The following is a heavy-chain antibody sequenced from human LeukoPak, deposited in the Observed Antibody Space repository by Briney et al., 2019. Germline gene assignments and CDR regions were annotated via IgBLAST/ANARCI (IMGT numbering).Heavy chain of an antibody. CDR2: IYYSGST. J-gene: IGHJ5*02. V-gene: IGHV4-39*07. CDR3: ARARAYYYGSGSSANWFDP. D-gene: IGHD3-10*01. CDR1: GGSISSSSYY. Sequence: SETLSLTCTVSGGSISSSSYYWGWIRQPPGKGLEWIGSIYYSGSTYYNPSLKSRVTISVDTSKNQFSLKLSSVTAADTAVYYCARARAYYYGSGSSANWFDPWGQGTLVTVSS.